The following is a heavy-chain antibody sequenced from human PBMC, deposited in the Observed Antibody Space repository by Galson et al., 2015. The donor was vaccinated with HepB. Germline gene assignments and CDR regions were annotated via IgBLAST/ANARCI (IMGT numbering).Heavy chain of an antibody. Sequence: SLRLSCAASGFTFNFYAMTWVRHVPGKGLDWVSSISASGSRTYYADSAKRRFTISRDNSKNTVFLQMNSLRVDDSAVYYCARVPLTGTMGKYYFYMDVWGKGTTVTISS. D-gene: IGHD3-9*01. CDR2: ISASGSRT. J-gene: IGHJ6*03. CDR1: GFTFNFYA. V-gene: IGHV3-23*01. CDR3: ARVPLTGTMGKYYFYMDV.